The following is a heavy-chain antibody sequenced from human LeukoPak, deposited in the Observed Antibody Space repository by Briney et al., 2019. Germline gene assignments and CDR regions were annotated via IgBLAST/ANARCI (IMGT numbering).Heavy chain of an antibody. J-gene: IGHJ4*02. Sequence: PGGSLRLSCAASGFTFSDYYMSWIRQAPGKGLEWVSYIGRSSSSIYYADSVKGRFTISRDDAKNSLYLQMNSLRDEDTAVYYCARDSSWSFDYWGQGTVVTVSS. CDR2: IGRSSSSI. CDR1: GFTFSDYY. D-gene: IGHD6-13*01. CDR3: ARDSSWSFDY. V-gene: IGHV3-11*04.